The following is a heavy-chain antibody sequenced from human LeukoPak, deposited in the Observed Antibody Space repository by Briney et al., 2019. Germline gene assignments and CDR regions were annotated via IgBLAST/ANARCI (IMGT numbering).Heavy chain of an antibody. CDR1: GFTFSTYW. J-gene: IGHJ4*02. D-gene: IGHD5-18*01. Sequence: GGSLRLSRAASGFTFSTYWMSWVRQAPGKGLEWVSAISGSGGSTYYADSVKGRFTISRDNSKNTLYLQMNSLRAEDTAVYYCAKDGYSYGYGYWGQGTLVTVSS. CDR2: ISGSGGST. CDR3: AKDGYSYGYGY. V-gene: IGHV3-23*01.